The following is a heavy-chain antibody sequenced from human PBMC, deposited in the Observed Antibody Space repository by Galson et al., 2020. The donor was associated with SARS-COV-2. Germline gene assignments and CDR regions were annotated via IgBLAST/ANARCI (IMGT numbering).Heavy chain of an antibody. CDR3: ARDMDIIFCGGGCSLHWFFDF. J-gene: IGHJ2*01. CDR2: ISSSSRNI. D-gene: IGHD2-21*01. CDR1: GFTFHRYG. V-gene: IGHV3-48*04. Sequence: GESLKISCAASGFTFHRYGINWVRQAPGKGLEWVSYISSSSRNIYYADSVKGRFTISRDNAKKSLNLQMNSLRVEDTALYYCARDMDIIFCGGGCSLHWFFDFWGRGTLVTVSS.